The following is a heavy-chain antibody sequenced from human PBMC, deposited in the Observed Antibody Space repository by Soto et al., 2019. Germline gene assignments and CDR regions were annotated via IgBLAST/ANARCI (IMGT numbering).Heavy chain of an antibody. V-gene: IGHV1-69*13. CDR1: GGTFSSYA. J-gene: IGHJ6*02. Sequence: SVKVSCKASGGTFSSYAISWVRQAPGQGLEWMGGIIPIFGTANYAQKFQGRVTITADESTSTAYMELSSLRSEDTAVYYCARDQFGGSTSRQGYYYYGMDVWGQGTTVTVSS. D-gene: IGHD2-2*01. CDR2: IIPIFGTA. CDR3: ARDQFGGSTSRQGYYYYGMDV.